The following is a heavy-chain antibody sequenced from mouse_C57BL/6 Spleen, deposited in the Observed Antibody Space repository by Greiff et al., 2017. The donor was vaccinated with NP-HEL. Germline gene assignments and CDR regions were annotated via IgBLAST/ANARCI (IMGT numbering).Heavy chain of an antibody. CDR3: ARWGGLVWFAY. D-gene: IGHD4-1*01. Sequence: EVQVVESGGGLVKPGGSLKLSCAASGFTFSDYGMHWVRQAPEKGLEWVAYISSGSSTIYYADTVKGRFTISRDNAKNTLFLQMTSLRSEDTAMYYCARWGGLVWFAYWGQGTLVTVSA. CDR1: GFTFSDYG. V-gene: IGHV5-17*01. J-gene: IGHJ3*01. CDR2: ISSGSSTI.